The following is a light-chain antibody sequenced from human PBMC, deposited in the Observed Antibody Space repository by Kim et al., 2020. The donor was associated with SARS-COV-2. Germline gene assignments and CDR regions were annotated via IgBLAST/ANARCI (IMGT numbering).Light chain of an antibody. CDR1: QSITNY. CDR2: AAS. J-gene: IGKJ1*01. CDR3: QQSYTMPRT. V-gene: IGKV1-39*01. Sequence: DIQMTQSPSSLSASVGDRVTITCRASQSITNYLNWYQQKPGKAPKVLIYAASTLQSGVPARFSGSGSGTDFTLTISSLQPDDFATHYCQQSYTMPRTFGPGTKVDIK.